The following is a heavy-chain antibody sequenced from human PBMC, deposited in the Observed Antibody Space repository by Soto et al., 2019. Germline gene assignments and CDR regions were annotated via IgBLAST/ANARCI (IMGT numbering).Heavy chain of an antibody. Sequence: SGPTLVNATRTLTLTCTFSGFSLRSSGVGVGWIRQPPGKALEWLALIYWDDDKRYSPSLKSRLTITKDTSKNQVVLTVTNMDPVDTATYYCAHRSYYDLHRAHAFDIWGQGTMVTVSS. CDR3: AHRSYYDLHRAHAFDI. CDR2: IYWDDDK. J-gene: IGHJ3*02. V-gene: IGHV2-5*02. D-gene: IGHD3-3*01. CDR1: GFSLRSSGVG.